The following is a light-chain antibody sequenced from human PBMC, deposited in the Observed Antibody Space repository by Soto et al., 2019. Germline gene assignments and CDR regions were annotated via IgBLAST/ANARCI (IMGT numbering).Light chain of an antibody. CDR3: SSYAGSNNLYV. V-gene: IGLV2-8*01. J-gene: IGLJ1*01. CDR1: SSDVGGYNY. CDR2: EVS. Sequence: QSALTQPPSASGSPGQSVTISCTGTSSDVGGYNYVSWYQQHPGKAPIVLIYEVSKRPSGVPDRFSGSKSGNTASLTVSGLHAEDEDDYYCSSYAGSNNLYVFGTWTKLTVL.